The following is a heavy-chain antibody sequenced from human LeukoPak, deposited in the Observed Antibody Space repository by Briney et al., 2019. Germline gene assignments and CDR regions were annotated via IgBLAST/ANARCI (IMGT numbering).Heavy chain of an antibody. J-gene: IGHJ4*02. D-gene: IGHD3-22*01. CDR2: ISGGSGST. V-gene: IGHV3-23*01. CDR3: AKHRFESGGYHSTD. CDR1: GFTFSSYA. Sequence: GGSLRLSCAASGFTFSSYAMSWVRQAPGKGLAWVSTISGGSGSTYCADSVKGRFTISRDNSKNTLYLQMNSLRDEDTAVYYRAKHRFESGGYHSTDWGQGTLVTVSS.